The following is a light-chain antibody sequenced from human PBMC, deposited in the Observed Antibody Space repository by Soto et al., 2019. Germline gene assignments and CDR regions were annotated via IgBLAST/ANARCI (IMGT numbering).Light chain of an antibody. J-gene: IGKJ1*01. Sequence: IQMTQSSATLSASIGDTVTISCRASQSINRWLAWYQQKPGEAPKLLIYDASSLESGVPSRFSGTGSGTEFTLISSSLQPDDFATYKGQEYGRYWTLGQGTKVDIK. V-gene: IGKV1-5*01. CDR3: QEYGRYWT. CDR1: QSINRW. CDR2: DAS.